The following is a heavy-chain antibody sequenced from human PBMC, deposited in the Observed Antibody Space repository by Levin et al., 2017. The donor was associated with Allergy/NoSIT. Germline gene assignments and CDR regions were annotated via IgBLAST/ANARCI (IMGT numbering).Heavy chain of an antibody. D-gene: IGHD2-8*02. J-gene: IGHJ4*02. CDR3: ARDTGCTGVTCRNAYFDS. V-gene: IGHV3-66*01. CDR1: GFTVSSNY. Sequence: PGGSLRLSCAASGFTVSSNYMSWVRQAPGKGLEWVSVIYSGGSTYYAGSVKGRFTISRDTSENTLSLQMNSLRAEDTAVYYCARDTGCTGVTCRNAYFDSWGQGTLVSVSS. CDR2: IYSGGST.